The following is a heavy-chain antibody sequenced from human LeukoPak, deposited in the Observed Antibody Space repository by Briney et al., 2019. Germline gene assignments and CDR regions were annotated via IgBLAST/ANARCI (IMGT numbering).Heavy chain of an antibody. CDR1: GGSISSSSCY. Sequence: PSETLSLTCTVSGGSISSSSCYWGWVRQPPGKGLEWIATIYYSGSTYYNPSLKSRVTISVDTSKNQFSLKLSSVTAADTAVYYCARLLRPYSYDSSGYFTTSFDLWGQGTMVTVSS. V-gene: IGHV4-39*01. D-gene: IGHD3-22*01. J-gene: IGHJ3*01. CDR3: ARLLRPYSYDSSGYFTTSFDL. CDR2: IYYSGST.